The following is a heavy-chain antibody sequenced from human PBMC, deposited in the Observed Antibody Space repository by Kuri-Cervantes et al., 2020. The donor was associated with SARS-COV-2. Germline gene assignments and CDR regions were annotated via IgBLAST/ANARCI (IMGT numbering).Heavy chain of an antibody. CDR3: ARGYEARYSSSWYLDY. D-gene: IGHD6-13*01. Sequence: SVKVSCKASGGTFSSYAISWVRQAPGQGLEWMGGIIPIFGTASYAQKFQGRVTITADESTSTAYMELSSLRSEDTAVYYCARGYEARYSSSWYLDYWGQGTLVTVSS. J-gene: IGHJ4*02. CDR2: IIPIFGTA. V-gene: IGHV1-69*13. CDR1: GGTFSSYA.